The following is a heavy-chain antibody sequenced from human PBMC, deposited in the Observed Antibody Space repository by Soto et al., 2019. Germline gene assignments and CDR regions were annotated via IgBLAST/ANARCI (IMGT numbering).Heavy chain of an antibody. J-gene: IGHJ6*03. CDR2: INHSGST. D-gene: IGHD1-7*01. Sequence: SETLSLSCAVYGGSFSGYYWSWIRQPPGKGLEWIGEINHSGSTNYNPSLKSRVTISVDTSKNQFSLQLTSVTPEDTAVYYCAGTTSHQWYYMDVWGKGTTVTVSS. V-gene: IGHV4-34*01. CDR1: GGSFSGYY. CDR3: AGTTSHQWYYMDV.